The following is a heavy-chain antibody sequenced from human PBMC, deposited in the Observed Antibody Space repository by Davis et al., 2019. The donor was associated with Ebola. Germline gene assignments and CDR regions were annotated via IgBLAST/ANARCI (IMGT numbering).Heavy chain of an antibody. CDR3: AREGGSYYDSSGYVFDI. CDR1: GYRFTSYY. CDR2: INPITGGT. V-gene: IGHV1-46*01. J-gene: IGHJ3*02. Sequence: ASVPVSCKASGYRFTSYYMHWVRQAPGRGLEWIGIINPITGGTSYAQNFQVRVNMTRDTSTSTVSMELSSLRSEDTAVYYCAREGGSYYDSSGYVFDIWGQGTMVKVSS. D-gene: IGHD3-22*01.